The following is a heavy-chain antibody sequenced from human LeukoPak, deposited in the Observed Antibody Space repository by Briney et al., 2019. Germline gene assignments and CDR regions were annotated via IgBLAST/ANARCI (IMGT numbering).Heavy chain of an antibody. CDR3: ARDPTFLWFGEGT. D-gene: IGHD3-10*01. V-gene: IGHV4-30-4*08. Sequence: SETLSLTCTVSGGSISSGDYYWSWIRQPPGKGLEWIGYIYYSGSTYYNPSLKSRVTISVDTSKNQFSLKLSSVTAADTAVYYCARDPTFLWFGEGTWGQGTLVTVSS. CDR2: IYYSGST. J-gene: IGHJ4*02. CDR1: GGSISSGDYY.